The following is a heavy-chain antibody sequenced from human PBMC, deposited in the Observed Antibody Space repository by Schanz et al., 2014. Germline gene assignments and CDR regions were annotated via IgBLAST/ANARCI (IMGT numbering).Heavy chain of an antibody. CDR2: IYYSGNT. Sequence: LQLQESGSGLMKPSQTLSLTCAVSGGSISSGGYSWNWIRQSPGKGLEWIGYIYYSGNTYYNPSLKSRVTMSVDTPNNQFSLKLNSVTAADTAVYYCARGGSVATIAPYTWFDPWGQGTLVTVSS. J-gene: IGHJ5*02. D-gene: IGHD5-12*01. V-gene: IGHV4-30-2*06. CDR1: GGSISSGGYS. CDR3: ARGGSVATIAPYTWFDP.